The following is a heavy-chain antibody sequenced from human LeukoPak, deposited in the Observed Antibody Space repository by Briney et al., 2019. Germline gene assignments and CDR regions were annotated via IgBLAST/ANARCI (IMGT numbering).Heavy chain of an antibody. D-gene: IGHD3-10*01. CDR3: ARDSLFVVRRVVDY. J-gene: IGHJ4*02. V-gene: IGHV3-7*01. CDR2: IKQDGSEK. CDR1: GFTFSSYW. Sequence: GGSLRLSCAASGFTFSSYWMSWVRQAPGKGLEWVANIKQDGSEKYYVDSVKGRFTNSRDNAKNSLYLQMNSLRAEDTAVYDCARDSLFVVRRVVDYWGQGTLVTVSS.